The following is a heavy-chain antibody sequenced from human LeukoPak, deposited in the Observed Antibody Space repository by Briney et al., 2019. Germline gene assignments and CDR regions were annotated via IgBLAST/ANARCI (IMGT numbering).Heavy chain of an antibody. J-gene: IGHJ4*02. Sequence: AGGSLTLSCAASGFTFSSYAMHWVRQAPGKGLEWVAVISYDGSNKYYADSVKGRFTISRDNSKNTLYLQMNSLRAEDTAVYYCARDVRSLYYLASWGKGTLVTVSS. CDR2: ISYDGSNK. CDR3: ARDVRSLYYLAS. CDR1: GFTFSSYA. V-gene: IGHV3-30-3*01.